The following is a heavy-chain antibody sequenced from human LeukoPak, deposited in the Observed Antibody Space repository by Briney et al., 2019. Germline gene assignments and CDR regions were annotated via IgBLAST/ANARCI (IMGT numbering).Heavy chain of an antibody. CDR3: AREHDFWSPYAFDI. V-gene: IGHV1-3*01. CDR1: GYTFTSYA. D-gene: IGHD3-3*01. CDR2: INAGNGNT. J-gene: IGHJ3*02. Sequence: ASVKVSCKTSGYTFTSYAIQWVRQAPGQRLEWMGWINAGNGNTKYSQKFQGRVTITRDTSATTAYMELSTLRSEDTAVSYCAREHDFWSPYAFDIWGQGTMVTVSS.